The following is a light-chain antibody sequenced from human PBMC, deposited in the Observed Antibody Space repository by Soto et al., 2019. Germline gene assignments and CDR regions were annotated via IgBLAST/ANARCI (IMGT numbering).Light chain of an antibody. Sequence: QSALTQPRSVSGSPGQSVTISCTGTSSDVGGYNYVSWYQQHPGKAPKLMIYDVSQRPSGVPDRFSGSKSGNMASLTISGLQAEDDADYYCCSYAGTYPHVVFGGGTKLTVL. CDR1: SSDVGGYNY. CDR3: CSYAGTYPHVV. V-gene: IGLV2-11*01. CDR2: DVS. J-gene: IGLJ2*01.